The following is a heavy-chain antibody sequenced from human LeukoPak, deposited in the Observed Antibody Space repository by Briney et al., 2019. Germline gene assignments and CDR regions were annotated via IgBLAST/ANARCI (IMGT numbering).Heavy chain of an antibody. V-gene: IGHV3-21*01. CDR3: ARGSTYYDFWSGLSFGY. Sequence: GGSLRLSCAASGFTFSSYSMNWVRQAPGKGLEWVSSISSSSSYIYYADSVKGRFTISRDSAKNSLYLQMSSLRAEDTAVYYCARGSTYYDFWSGLSFGYWGQGTLVTVSS. D-gene: IGHD3-3*01. J-gene: IGHJ4*02. CDR1: GFTFSSYS. CDR2: ISSSSSYI.